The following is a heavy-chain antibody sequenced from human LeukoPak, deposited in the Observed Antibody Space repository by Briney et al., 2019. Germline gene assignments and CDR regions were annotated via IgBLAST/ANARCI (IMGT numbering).Heavy chain of an antibody. V-gene: IGHV1-8*03. J-gene: IGHJ6*03. Sequence: ASVKVSCKASGYTFTSYDINWVRQAPGQGLEWMGWMNPNSGNTDYAQKFQGRVTITRNTSISTAYMELSSLRSEDTAVYYCARNTYYDFWSVPPPYYYYMDVWGKGTTVTVSS. CDR3: ARNTYYDFWSVPPPYYYYMDV. CDR1: GYTFTSYD. D-gene: IGHD3-3*01. CDR2: MNPNSGNT.